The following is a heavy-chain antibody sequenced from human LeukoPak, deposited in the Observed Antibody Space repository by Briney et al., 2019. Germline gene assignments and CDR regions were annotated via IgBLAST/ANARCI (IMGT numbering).Heavy chain of an antibody. Sequence: PGGSLRLSCAASGFTFSNYDMHWVRQAPGKGLEWVALISYDGSNKYYADSVKGRFTISRDNSKNTLYLQMSSLRAEDTAVYYCAKVKTHDILAGYNYWGQGTLVTVSS. V-gene: IGHV3-30*18. CDR3: AKVKTHDILAGYNY. CDR2: ISYDGSNK. J-gene: IGHJ4*02. CDR1: GFTFSNYD. D-gene: IGHD3-9*01.